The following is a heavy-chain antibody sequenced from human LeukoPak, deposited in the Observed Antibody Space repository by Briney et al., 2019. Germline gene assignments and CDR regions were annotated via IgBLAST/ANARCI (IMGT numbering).Heavy chain of an antibody. Sequence: PSETLSLTCAVYGGSFSGYYWSWIRQPPGKGLEWIGEINHSGSTNYNPSLKSRVTISVDTSKNQFSLKLSSVTAADTAVYYCARAYDSLWITDAFDIWGQGIMVTVSS. J-gene: IGHJ3*02. CDR1: GGSFSGYY. V-gene: IGHV4-34*01. CDR2: INHSGST. CDR3: ARAYDSLWITDAFDI. D-gene: IGHD5-12*01.